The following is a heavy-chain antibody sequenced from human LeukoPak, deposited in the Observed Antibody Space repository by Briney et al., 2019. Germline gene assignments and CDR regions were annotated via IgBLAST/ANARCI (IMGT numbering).Heavy chain of an antibody. J-gene: IGHJ4*02. D-gene: IGHD6-13*01. Sequence: GGSLRLSCAASGFTFSSHAMTWVRQAPGKGLEWVSSIDSSGDYTFYADSVKGRFTISRDNSKDTLYLQVSGLRAEDTAIYYCGEEFSSSWFFWGQGTLVTVSS. CDR2: IDSSGDYT. CDR1: GFTFSSHA. CDR3: GEEFSSSWFF. V-gene: IGHV3-23*01.